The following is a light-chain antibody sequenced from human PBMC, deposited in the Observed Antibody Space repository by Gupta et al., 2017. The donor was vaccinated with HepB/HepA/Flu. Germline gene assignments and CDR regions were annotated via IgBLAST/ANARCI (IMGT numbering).Light chain of an antibody. CDR2: GAS. Sequence: IVLPPSPGTLSLSPGERATLSCRASQSVSSSYLAWYQQKPGQAPRLLIYGASSRATGIPDRFSGSGSGTDFTLTISRLEPEDFAVYYCQQYGSSRTFGQGTKVEIK. CDR3: QQYGSSRT. V-gene: IGKV3-20*01. CDR1: QSVSSSY. J-gene: IGKJ1*01.